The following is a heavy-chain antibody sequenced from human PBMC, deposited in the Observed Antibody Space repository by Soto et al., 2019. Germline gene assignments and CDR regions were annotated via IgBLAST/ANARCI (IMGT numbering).Heavy chain of an antibody. V-gene: IGHV3-21*01. J-gene: IGHJ4*02. CDR1: GFTFSTYT. D-gene: IGHD1-26*01. Sequence: GGSLRLSSASSGFTFSTYTMNWVRQAPGKGLEWVSSINGRGNYIYYAESVKGRFTISRDNAKNSLYLQMDRLRAEDTALYYCVREDGKVGTNSAFDYWGLGALVTVSS. CDR3: VREDGKVGTNSAFDY. CDR2: INGRGNYI.